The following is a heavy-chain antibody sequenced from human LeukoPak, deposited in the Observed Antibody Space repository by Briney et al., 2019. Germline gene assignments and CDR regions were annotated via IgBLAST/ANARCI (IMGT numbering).Heavy chain of an antibody. CDR2: INPNSGAT. J-gene: IGHJ4*02. CDR3: ARAPLRGSGSYHDY. CDR1: GYSFTGYY. Sequence: ASVKVSCKASGYSFTGYYMHWVRQAPGQGLQWMGWINPNSGATDYAQKFQGRVTMTRDTSINTAYMELSRLRSDDTALYYCARAPLRGSGSYHDYWGQGTLVTVSS. D-gene: IGHD3-10*01. V-gene: IGHV1-2*02.